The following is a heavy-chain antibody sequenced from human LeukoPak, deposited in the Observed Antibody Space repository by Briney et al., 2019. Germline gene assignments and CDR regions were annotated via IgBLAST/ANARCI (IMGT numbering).Heavy chain of an antibody. CDR3: AGASRSSIAARFDY. V-gene: IGHV4-61*01. CDR1: GGSISSSSYY. CDR2: IYYSGST. Sequence: SETLSLTCTVSGGSISSSSYYWSWIRQPPGKGLEWIGYIYYSGSTNYNPSLKSRVTISVDTSKNQFSLKLSSVTAADTAVYYCAGASRSSIAARFDYWGQGTLVTVSS. D-gene: IGHD6-6*01. J-gene: IGHJ4*02.